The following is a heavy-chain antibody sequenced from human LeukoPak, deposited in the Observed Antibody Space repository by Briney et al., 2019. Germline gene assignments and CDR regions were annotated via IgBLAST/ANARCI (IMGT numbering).Heavy chain of an antibody. CDR3: ARISTSSPSDH. J-gene: IGHJ4*02. D-gene: IGHD2/OR15-2a*01. V-gene: IGHV3-33*01. Sequence: GGSLRLSCKASGFTFNTYAMHWVREAPGEGLEWMAVIWYDGSKKEYADSVKGGFTVSRDNSKNTLYLQMNSLRAEDTAVYYSARISTSSPSDHWGQGTLVTVSS. CDR2: IWYDGSKK. CDR1: GFTFNTYA.